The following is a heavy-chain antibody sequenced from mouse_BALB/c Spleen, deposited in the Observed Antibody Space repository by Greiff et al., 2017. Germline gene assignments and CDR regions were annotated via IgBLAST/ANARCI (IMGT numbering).Heavy chain of an antibody. Sequence: VQLQQSGAELAKPGASVKMSCKASGYTFTSYWMHWVKQRPGQGLEWIGYINPSTGYTEYNQKFKDKATLTADKSSSTAYMQLSSLTSEDSAVYYCARGTYYGAWFAYWGQGTLVTVSA. J-gene: IGHJ3*01. V-gene: IGHV1-7*01. CDR1: GYTFTSYW. D-gene: IGHD2-10*01. CDR2: INPSTGYT. CDR3: ARGTYYGAWFAY.